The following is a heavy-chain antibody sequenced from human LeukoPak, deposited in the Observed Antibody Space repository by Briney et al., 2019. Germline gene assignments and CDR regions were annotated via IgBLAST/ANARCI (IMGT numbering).Heavy chain of an antibody. V-gene: IGHV4-4*07. CDR1: GGSISSYY. D-gene: IGHD3-22*01. J-gene: IGHJ3*02. CDR3: ARAQNYYDSSDYYYEGDAFDI. Sequence: SETLSLTCTVSGGSISSYYWSWIRQPAGKGLEWIGRIYTSGSITYNPSLKSRVSMSVDTSKNQFSLKLSSVTAADTAVYYCARAQNYYDSSDYYYEGDAFDIWGQGTMVTVSS. CDR2: IYTSGSI.